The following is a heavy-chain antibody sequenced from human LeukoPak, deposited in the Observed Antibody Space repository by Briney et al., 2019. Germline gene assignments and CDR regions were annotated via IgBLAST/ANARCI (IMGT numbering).Heavy chain of an antibody. CDR2: ITGPGEGA. CDR3: AKRIYGWFQIDY. D-gene: IGHD3-10*01. Sequence: GGFLRLSCAASGFSFSDFAMSWVRQAPGKGLEWVSAITGPGEGAFYADSVRGRFTISRDNSKNTLYLQMNSLRAEDTAVYYCAKRIYGWFQIDYWGQGTLVTVSS. CDR1: GFSFSDFA. V-gene: IGHV3-23*01. J-gene: IGHJ4*02.